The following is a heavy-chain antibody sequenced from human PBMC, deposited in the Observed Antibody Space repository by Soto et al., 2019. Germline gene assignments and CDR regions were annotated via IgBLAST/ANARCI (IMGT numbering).Heavy chain of an antibody. CDR1: GFTFGDYA. V-gene: IGHV3-49*03. CDR3: TSTSSGYYYYGMDV. J-gene: IGHJ6*02. D-gene: IGHD6-19*01. CDR2: IRSKAYGGTT. Sequence: GGSLRLSCTASGFTFGDYAMSWFRQAPGKGLEWVGFIRSKAYGGTTEYAASVKGRFTISRDDSKSIAYLQMNSLKTEDTAVYYCTSTSSGYYYYGMDVWGQGTTVTVSS.